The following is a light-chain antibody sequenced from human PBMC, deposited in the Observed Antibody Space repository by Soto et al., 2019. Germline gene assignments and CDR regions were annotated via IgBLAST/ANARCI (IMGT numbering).Light chain of an antibody. J-gene: IGKJ5*01. CDR2: AAS. CDR3: QKYNTAPYT. CDR1: QSISSY. Sequence: IQLTQSPSSLSASVGDRVTLTCLASQSISSYLNWYQQKPGKAPKLLIYAASTLQSGVPPRFSGSGSGTHFTLTISSLQPEDAATYYCQKYNTAPYTFGQGTRLEIK. V-gene: IGKV1-27*01.